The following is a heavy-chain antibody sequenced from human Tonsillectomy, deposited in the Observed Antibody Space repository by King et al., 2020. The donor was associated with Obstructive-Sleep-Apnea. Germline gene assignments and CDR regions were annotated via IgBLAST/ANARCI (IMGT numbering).Heavy chain of an antibody. CDR3: ARHRGVEDYGGYGDYFDY. D-gene: IGHD5-12*01. CDR2: MYYSGNT. CDR1: GDSISNYY. V-gene: IGHV4-59*08. Sequence: QLQESGPGLVKPSETLSLTCTVSGDSISNYYWSWIRQPPGKGLEWSGYMYYSGNTNYNPSLKSRVTISSDTSKIQFSLRLNSVSAADTAVYYCARHRGVEDYGGYGDYFDYWGQGTLVTVSS. J-gene: IGHJ4*02.